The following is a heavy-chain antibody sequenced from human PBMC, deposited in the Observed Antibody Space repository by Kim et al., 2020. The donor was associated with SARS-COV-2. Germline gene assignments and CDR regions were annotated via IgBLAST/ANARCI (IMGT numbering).Heavy chain of an antibody. D-gene: IGHD3-16*02. CDR3: ARQDYDYVWGSYHFDY. CDR1: GYTFTSYA. CDR2: INAGNGNT. V-gene: IGHV1-3*01. J-gene: IGHJ4*02. Sequence: ASVKVSCKASGYTFTSYAMHWVRQAPGQRLEWMGWINAGNGNTKYSQKFQGRVTITRDTSASTAYMELSSLRSEDTAVYYCARQDYDYVWGSYHFDYWGQGTLVTVSS.